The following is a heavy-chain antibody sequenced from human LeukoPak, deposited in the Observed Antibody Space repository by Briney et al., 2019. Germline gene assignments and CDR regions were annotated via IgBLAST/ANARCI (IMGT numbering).Heavy chain of an antibody. CDR3: ARDRPNYYGSDGHYYRRDGDY. J-gene: IGHJ4*02. Sequence: GGSLRLSCAASGFMFSSFAMSWVRQAPGKGLQWVSSITSRGESTWYVDSVKGRFTITRDNSENTLYLQMHSLRAEDTAVYYCARDRPNYYGSDGHYYRRDGDYWGRGTLVSVSS. D-gene: IGHD3-22*01. V-gene: IGHV3-23*01. CDR2: ITSRGEST. CDR1: GFMFSSFA.